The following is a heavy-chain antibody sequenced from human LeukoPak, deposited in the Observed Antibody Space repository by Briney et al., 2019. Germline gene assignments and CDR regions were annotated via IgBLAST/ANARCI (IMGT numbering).Heavy chain of an antibody. D-gene: IGHD3-10*01. CDR1: GFTFRHYG. J-gene: IGHJ4*02. V-gene: IGHV3-30*18. CDR2: IADDGRAK. Sequence: GGSLRLSCVVSGFTFRHYGMHWVRQAPGKGLEWVAVIADDGRAKFYADSLKGRFTISRDNSKNTLYLQMNSLRAEDTAVYYCAKEATWGEWYFDYWGQGTLVTVSS. CDR3: AKEATWGEWYFDY.